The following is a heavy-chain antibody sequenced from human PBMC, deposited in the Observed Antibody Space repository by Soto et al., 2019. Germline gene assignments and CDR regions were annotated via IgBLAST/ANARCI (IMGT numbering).Heavy chain of an antibody. V-gene: IGHV3-48*03. CDR1: GFTFSSYE. J-gene: IGHJ4*02. D-gene: IGHD6-6*01. Sequence: GGSLRLSCAASGFTFSSYEMNWVRQAPGKGLEWVSYINSRGSTIYYADSVKGRFTISRDKAKNSLYLQINSLRAEDTAVYYCASVVAARKVDYWGQGT. CDR2: INSRGSTI. CDR3: ASVVAARKVDY.